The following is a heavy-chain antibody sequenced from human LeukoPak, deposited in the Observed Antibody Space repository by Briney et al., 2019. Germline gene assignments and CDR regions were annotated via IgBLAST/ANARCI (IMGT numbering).Heavy chain of an antibody. CDR3: ARTLVVINDAFDI. CDR1: GYTFTGYY. CDR2: INPNSGDT. J-gene: IGHJ3*02. Sequence: ASVKVSCKTSGYTFTGYYIHWVRQAPGQGLEWMGWINPNSGDTNYAQKFQGRVSMTGNTSISTAYMELSRLRSDDTAVYYCARTLVVINDAFDIWGQGTMVTVSS. D-gene: IGHD3-22*01. V-gene: IGHV1-2*02.